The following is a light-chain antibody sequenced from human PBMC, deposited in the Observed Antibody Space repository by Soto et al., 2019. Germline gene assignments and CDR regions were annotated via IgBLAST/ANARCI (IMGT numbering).Light chain of an antibody. Sequence: DIPMTQSPSSLSASVGGRVTITCRASQNINNYLNWYQQKPGTAPKLLIYVASSLQSGVPSRFSGSGSGTDFTLTISSLQPEDFATYYCQQSYSTPPLTFGGGTKVEIK. CDR3: QQSYSTPPLT. J-gene: IGKJ4*01. CDR2: VAS. V-gene: IGKV1-39*01. CDR1: QNINNY.